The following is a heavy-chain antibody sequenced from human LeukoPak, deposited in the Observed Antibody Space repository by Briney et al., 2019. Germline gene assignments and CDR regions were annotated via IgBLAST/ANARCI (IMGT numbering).Heavy chain of an antibody. J-gene: IGHJ4*02. CDR2: IYSGGST. CDR3: AREDPESTKGY. D-gene: IGHD2-8*01. Sequence: GGSVRLSCAASGFTVSSNYMSWVRQAPGKGLEWVSVIYSGGSTYYADSVKGRFTISRDNSKNTLYLQMNSLRAEDTAVYYCAREDPESTKGYWGQGTLVPLSS. V-gene: IGHV3-53*01. CDR1: GFTVSSNY.